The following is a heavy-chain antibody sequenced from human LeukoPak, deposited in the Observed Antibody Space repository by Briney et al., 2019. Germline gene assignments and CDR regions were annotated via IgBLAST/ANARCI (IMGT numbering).Heavy chain of an antibody. J-gene: IGHJ6*03. CDR3: ARSILDSSGYYYYYYYMDV. V-gene: IGHV4-39*07. D-gene: IGHD3-22*01. CDR1: GGSISSYY. CDR2: IYSSGST. Sequence: SETLSLTCTVSGGSISSYYWGWIRQPPGKGLEWIGSIYSSGSTYYNPSLKSRVTISVETSKNQFSLQLSSVTAADTAVYYCARSILDSSGYYYYYYYMDVWGKGTTVTVSS.